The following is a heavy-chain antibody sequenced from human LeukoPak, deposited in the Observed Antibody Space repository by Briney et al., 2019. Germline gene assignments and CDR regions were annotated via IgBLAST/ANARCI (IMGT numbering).Heavy chain of an antibody. V-gene: IGHV3-30-3*02. Sequence: GRSLRLSCAASGFTLNTFAMHWVRQAPGRGLEWVAVISYDSSNYYYADSVKGRFTISRDNSKNTLYLQMNSLRAEDTAVYYCAKSARSDYWGQGTLVTVSS. J-gene: IGHJ4*02. CDR1: GFTLNTFA. CDR2: ISYDSSNY. CDR3: AKSARSDY.